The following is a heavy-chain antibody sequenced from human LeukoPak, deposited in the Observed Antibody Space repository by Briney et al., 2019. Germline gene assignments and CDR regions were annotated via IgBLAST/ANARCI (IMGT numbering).Heavy chain of an antibody. Sequence: GESLKISCKGSGYSFTNYWIGWVRQMPGKGLEWMGIIYPGDSDTRYSPSFQGQVTISADESINTAYLQWSSLKASDTAMYYCARELYCSGGSCYHFDYWGQGTLVTVSS. V-gene: IGHV5-51*01. CDR1: GYSFTNYW. CDR3: ARELYCSGGSCYHFDY. CDR2: IYPGDSDT. D-gene: IGHD2-15*01. J-gene: IGHJ4*02.